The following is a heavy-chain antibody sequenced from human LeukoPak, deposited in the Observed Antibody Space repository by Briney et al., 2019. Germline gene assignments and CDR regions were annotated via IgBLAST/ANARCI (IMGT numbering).Heavy chain of an antibody. D-gene: IGHD3-10*01. J-gene: IGHJ4*02. Sequence: PSVTLSLTCTASGGSISSYYWSWIRQPPGKGLEWIGYIYYSGSTNYNPSLKSRVTISVDTSKNQFSLKLSSVTAADTAVYYCARGITRTSLLRFREGAWYFDYWGQGTLVTVSS. CDR2: IYYSGST. CDR1: GGSISSYY. CDR3: ARGITRTSLLRFREGAWYFDY. V-gene: IGHV4-59*01.